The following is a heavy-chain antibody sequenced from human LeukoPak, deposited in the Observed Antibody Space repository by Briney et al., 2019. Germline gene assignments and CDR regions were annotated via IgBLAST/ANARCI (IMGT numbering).Heavy chain of an antibody. J-gene: IGHJ6*03. CDR3: VRGEWSYDFWSGYYLAPSYYMDV. CDR1: GGSFSGYY. Sequence: PSETLSLTCAVYGGSFSGYYWSWIRQPPGKGLEWIGEINHSGSTNYNPSLKSRVTISVDTSKNQFSLKLSSVTAADTAVYYCVRGEWSYDFWSGYYLAPSYYMDVWGKGTTVTVSS. V-gene: IGHV4-34*01. CDR2: INHSGST. D-gene: IGHD3-3*01.